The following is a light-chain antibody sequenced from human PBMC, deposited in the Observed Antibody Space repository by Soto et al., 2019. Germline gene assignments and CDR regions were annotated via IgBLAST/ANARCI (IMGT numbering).Light chain of an antibody. CDR3: QQRSNCPLA. Sequence: EIVLTQSPASLSLSPGERATLSCRASQSVRSYLAWYQQKLGKAPRLLIYDASNRATGIPARFSGSGSGTDFTLTISSLVPEDYAVYYCQQRSNCPLAFGGGTKVEIK. V-gene: IGKV3-11*01. CDR2: DAS. CDR1: QSVRSY. J-gene: IGKJ4*01.